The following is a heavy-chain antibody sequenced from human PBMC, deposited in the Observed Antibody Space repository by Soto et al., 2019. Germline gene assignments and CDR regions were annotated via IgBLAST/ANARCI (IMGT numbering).Heavy chain of an antibody. Sequence: GSVKVSFKSSGYSFTGYYIHLVRQAPGQGLEWMGWINPNSGDTNYAQKFQGRVTMTRDTSFSTAYMELSSLRSDDTAVYYCANRYSYVHFWGQGTLVTVSS. CDR3: ANRYSYVHF. J-gene: IGHJ4*02. D-gene: IGHD5-18*01. CDR1: GYSFTGYY. CDR2: INPNSGDT. V-gene: IGHV1-2*02.